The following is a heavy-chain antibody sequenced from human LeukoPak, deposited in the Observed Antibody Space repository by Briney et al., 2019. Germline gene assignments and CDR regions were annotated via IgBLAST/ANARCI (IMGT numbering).Heavy chain of an antibody. D-gene: IGHD5-12*01. Sequence: SQTLSLTCAISGDSVSSNSAAWNWIRQSPSRGLEWLGRTYYRSKWYSDCAVSVKGRITVNADTSKNQFSLQLNSVTAADTALYYCASSEAPITPPPYGMGVWGQGTKVTVSS. CDR2: TYYRSKWYS. CDR3: ASSEAPITPPPYGMGV. J-gene: IGHJ6*02. V-gene: IGHV6-1*01. CDR1: GDSVSSNSAA.